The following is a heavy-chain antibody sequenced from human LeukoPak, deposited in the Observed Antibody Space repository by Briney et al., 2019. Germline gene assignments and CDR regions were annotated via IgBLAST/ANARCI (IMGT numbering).Heavy chain of an antibody. D-gene: IGHD2-2*01. Sequence: QSGGFLRLSCAMSGSTLSIYSLNWVRQAPGKGPEWISYISSSGSTIYYADSVKGRFTISRHNSKNTLYLRMNSLRAEDTALYYCAKNPYQLFRYSYFDLWGRGTRVTVSS. CDR2: ISSSGSTI. J-gene: IGHJ2*01. CDR3: AKNPYQLFRYSYFDL. V-gene: IGHV3-48*01. CDR1: GSTLSIYS.